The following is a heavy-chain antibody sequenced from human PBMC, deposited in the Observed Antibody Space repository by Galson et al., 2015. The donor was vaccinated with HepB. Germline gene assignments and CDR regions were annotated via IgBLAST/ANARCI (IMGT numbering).Heavy chain of an antibody. V-gene: IGHV6-1*01. CDR1: GDSVSSNSAA. Sequence: CAISGDSVSSNSAAWNWIRQSPSRGLEWLGRTYYRSKWYNDYAVSVKSRITINPDTSKNQFSLQLNSVTPEDTAVYYCARGQRITMVRGVIITPAFDIWGQGTMVTVSS. J-gene: IGHJ3*02. D-gene: IGHD3-10*01. CDR2: TYYRSKWYN. CDR3: ARGQRITMVRGVIITPAFDI.